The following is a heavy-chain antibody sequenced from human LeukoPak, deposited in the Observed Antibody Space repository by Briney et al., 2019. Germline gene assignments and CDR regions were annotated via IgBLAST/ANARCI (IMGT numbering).Heavy chain of an antibody. CDR1: GFTFSSYA. V-gene: IGHV3-23*01. Sequence: PGGSLRLSCAASGFTFSSYAMSWVRQAPGKGLEWVSAISGSGGGTYYADSVKGRFTISRDNSKNTLNLQMNSLKTEDTAVYYCTRACGGDCYFSDYWGQGTLVTVSS. CDR3: TRACGGDCYFSDY. J-gene: IGHJ4*02. D-gene: IGHD2-21*02. CDR2: ISGSGGGT.